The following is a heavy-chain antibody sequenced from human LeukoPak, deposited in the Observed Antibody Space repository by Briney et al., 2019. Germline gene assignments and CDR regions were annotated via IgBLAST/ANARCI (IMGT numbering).Heavy chain of an antibody. CDR3: ARDLVYSNGWYAGELDH. Sequence: PGGSLRLSCSASGFAFSSDGMHWVRQAPGRGLESLAVISYDGSNEDYVESVRGRFTISRDNSKSTLFLQMSSLRPEDTGVYFCARDLVYSNGWYAGELDHWGLGTLVIVSS. D-gene: IGHD6-19*01. CDR2: ISYDGSNE. V-gene: IGHV3-30*03. CDR1: GFAFSSDG. J-gene: IGHJ4*02.